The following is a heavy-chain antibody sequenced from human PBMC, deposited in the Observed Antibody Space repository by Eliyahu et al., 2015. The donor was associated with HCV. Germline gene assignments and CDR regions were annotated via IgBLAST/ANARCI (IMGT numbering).Heavy chain of an antibody. Sequence: QLQVQESGPGLVKPSETLSLTCAVSGDSIRSSGYYWGWIRQPPGEGLEWIGSIAYSGSTYYNPSLESRVTISVDTSKNQFTLKLGSVTAADTAVYYCAREFGVKTTLRGVWRHFDSWGQGTLVTVSS. CDR3: AREFGVKTTLRGVWRHFDS. CDR1: GDSIRSSGYY. CDR2: IAYSGST. D-gene: IGHD2-8*02. V-gene: IGHV4-39*02. J-gene: IGHJ4*02.